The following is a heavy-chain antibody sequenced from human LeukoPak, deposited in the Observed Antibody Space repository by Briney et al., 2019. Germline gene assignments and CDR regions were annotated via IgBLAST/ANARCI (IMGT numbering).Heavy chain of an antibody. CDR1: GFTFDDYA. V-gene: IGHV3-9*01. Sequence: GVSLRLSCAASGFTFDDYAMHWVRQAPGKGLEWVSGISWNSGSIGYADSVEGRFTISRDNAKNSLYLQMNSLRAEDTALYYCAKGGITVTTPEFDYWGQGTLVTVSS. D-gene: IGHD4-17*01. J-gene: IGHJ4*02. CDR3: AKGGITVTTPEFDY. CDR2: ISWNSGSI.